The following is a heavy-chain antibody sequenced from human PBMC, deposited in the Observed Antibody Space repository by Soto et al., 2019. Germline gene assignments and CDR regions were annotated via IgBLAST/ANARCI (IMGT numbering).Heavy chain of an antibody. Sequence: QLQLQESGPGLVKPSETLSLTCTVSGGSISSSSYYWGWIRQPPGKGLEWIGSIYYSGSTYYNPSLKSRVTISVDTSKNQFSLKLSSVTAADTAVYYCVHHDYYYYYMDVWGKGTTVTVSS. CDR3: VHHDYYYYYMDV. CDR2: IYYSGST. J-gene: IGHJ6*03. V-gene: IGHV4-39*01. CDR1: GGSISSSSYY.